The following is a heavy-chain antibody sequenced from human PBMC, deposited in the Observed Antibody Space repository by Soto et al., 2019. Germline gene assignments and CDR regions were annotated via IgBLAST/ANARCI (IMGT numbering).Heavy chain of an antibody. D-gene: IGHD3-10*01. V-gene: IGHV1-2*04. CDR2: INPNSGGT. CDR3: ARDRGRYYYGSGSYYNDYYGMDV. J-gene: IGHJ6*02. CDR1: GYTFTSYG. Sequence: GASVKVSCKASGYTFTSYGISWVRQAPGQGLERMGWINPNSGGTNYAQKFQGWVTMTRDTSISTAYMELSRLRSDDTAVYYCARDRGRYYYGSGSYYNDYYGMDVWG.